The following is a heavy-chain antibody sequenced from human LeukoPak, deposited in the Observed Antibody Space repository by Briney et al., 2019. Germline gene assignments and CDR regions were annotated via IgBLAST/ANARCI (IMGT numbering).Heavy chain of an antibody. CDR1: GFTFSRCG. Sequence: GGSLRLSCVASGFTFSRCGMHWVRQAPGKGLEWVAVIYSDGRNAYYADSVEGRFTISRDNSKNTLYLQMNSLRAEDTAVYYCARAEPGLFDYWGLGTLVTVSS. V-gene: IGHV3-33*01. CDR3: ARAEPGLFDY. J-gene: IGHJ4*02. CDR2: IYSDGRNA.